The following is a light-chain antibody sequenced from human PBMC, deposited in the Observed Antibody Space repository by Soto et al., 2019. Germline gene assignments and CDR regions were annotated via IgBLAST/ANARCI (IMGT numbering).Light chain of an antibody. J-gene: IGLJ1*01. V-gene: IGLV2-14*03. CDR1: RSDVGGSNF. CDR2: DVA. CDR3: VSFTSSTTYF. Sequence: QSVLTQPASVSASPGQSITISCTGTRSDVGGSNFVSWYQQHPDKPPKLIIYDVATRPSGVSNRFSGSKSGSTASLIISRLQTEDEADYYCVSFTSSTTYFFGSGTKLTVL.